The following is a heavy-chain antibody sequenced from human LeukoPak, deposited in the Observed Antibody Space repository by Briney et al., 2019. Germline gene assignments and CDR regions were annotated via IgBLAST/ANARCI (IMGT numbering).Heavy chain of an antibody. CDR1: GFTLSHYW. Sequence: PGGSLRLSCAASGFTLSHYWMSWVRQAPGKGLEWVANIKQDGSEKYYVDSVKGRFTISRDNAKNSLYLQMNSLRAEDTAVYYCARDHEGLMDVWGKGTTVTVSS. V-gene: IGHV3-7*01. J-gene: IGHJ6*04. CDR3: ARDHEGLMDV. CDR2: IKQDGSEK.